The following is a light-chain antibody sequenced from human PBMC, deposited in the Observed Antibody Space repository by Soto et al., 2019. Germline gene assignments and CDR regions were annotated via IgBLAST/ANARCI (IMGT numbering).Light chain of an antibody. J-gene: IGKJ4*01. CDR1: QSVGSS. CDR2: DAS. CDR3: QQRSYLFT. V-gene: IGKV3-11*01. Sequence: EIVFTQSPATLSLSPGERATLSCRVSQSVGSSLAWYQQKPGQAPRLLIYDASNRATGIPARFSGSGSGTDFTLTINSLEPEDVAVYYCQQRSYLFTFGGGTKVDIK.